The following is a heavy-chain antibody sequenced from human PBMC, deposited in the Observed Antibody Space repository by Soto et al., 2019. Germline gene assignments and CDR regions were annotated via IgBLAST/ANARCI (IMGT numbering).Heavy chain of an antibody. CDR1: GGTFSSYT. CDR2: IIPILGIA. Sequence: QVQLVQSGAEVKKPGSSVKVSCKASGGTFSSYTISWVRQAPGQGLEWMGRIIPILGIANYAQKFQGRVTITANKSTSTGYMELSSLISEDTAGYYCAMSPDIVVVPAAIRGCWFDPWGQGTLVTVSS. J-gene: IGHJ5*02. V-gene: IGHV1-69*02. D-gene: IGHD2-2*02. CDR3: AMSPDIVVVPAAIRGCWFDP.